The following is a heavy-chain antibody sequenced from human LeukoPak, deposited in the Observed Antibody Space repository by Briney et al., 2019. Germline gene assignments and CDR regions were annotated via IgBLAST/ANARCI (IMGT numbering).Heavy chain of an antibody. J-gene: IGHJ4*02. D-gene: IGHD3-22*01. CDR3: AKAFDDSSGYYYGFDY. CDR2: IGFSGGST. V-gene: IGHV3-23*01. Sequence: PGGSLRLSCAASGFTFSSYAMSWVRQAPGKGLEWVSVIGFSGGSTYYADSVKGRFTISRDNSRNTLYLQMNSLRAEDTAVYYCAKAFDDSSGYYYGFDYWGQGTLVTVSS. CDR1: GFTFSSYA.